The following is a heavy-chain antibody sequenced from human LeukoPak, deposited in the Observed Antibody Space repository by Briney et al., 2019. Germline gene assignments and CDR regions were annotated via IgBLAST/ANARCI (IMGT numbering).Heavy chain of an antibody. CDR3: ARDLGDYGGFDY. Sequence: GGSLRISCEASGFSFSSFWMSWVRQAPGKGPEWVAHIKENGNEQYYAESVKGRFTISRDKSKNTLYLQMNSLRAEDTAVYNCARDLGDYGGFDYWGQGTLVTVSS. CDR2: IKENGNEQ. J-gene: IGHJ4*02. CDR1: GFSFSSFW. V-gene: IGHV3-7*01. D-gene: IGHD4-17*01.